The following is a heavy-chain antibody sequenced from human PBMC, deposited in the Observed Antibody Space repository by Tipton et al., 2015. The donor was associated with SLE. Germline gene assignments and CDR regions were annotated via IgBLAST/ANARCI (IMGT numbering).Heavy chain of an antibody. CDR2: IYYSGST. J-gene: IGHJ3*02. V-gene: IGHV4-59*11. CDR3: ARALYYDFWSGYLTPDAFDI. Sequence: TLSLTCTVSGGSISSHYWSWIRQPPGKGLEWIGYIYYSGSTNYNPSLKSRVTISVDTSKNQFSLKLSSVTAADTAVYYCARALYYDFWSGYLTPDAFDIWGQGTMVTVSS. CDR1: GGSISSHY. D-gene: IGHD3-3*01.